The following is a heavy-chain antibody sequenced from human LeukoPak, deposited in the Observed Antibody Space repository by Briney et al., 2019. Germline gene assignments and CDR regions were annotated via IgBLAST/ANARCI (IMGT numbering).Heavy chain of an antibody. J-gene: IGHJ5*02. CDR2: LGTDGTYT. Sequence: GGSPRLSCAASGFNLRDYWMNWVRQAPGKGLVWVSRLGTDGTYTNYADSVKGRFTISRDNAKNTLYLQMDSLRAEDTAFYYCVRDPSNSGNWFDLWGQGTLVTVSS. V-gene: IGHV3-74*01. CDR1: GFNLRDYW. CDR3: VRDPSNSGNWFDL. D-gene: IGHD4-11*01.